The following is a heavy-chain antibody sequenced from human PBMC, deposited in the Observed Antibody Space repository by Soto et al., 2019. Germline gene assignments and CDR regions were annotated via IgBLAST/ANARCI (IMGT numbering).Heavy chain of an antibody. Sequence: SETMSLTCTVSGASIRSSGNYWSWIRQYPGKGLEWIGNIYYSGSTDYNPSHTSRVTISADTSKIQFSLKLRSVTAADTAVYYCARGPYGMDVWGQGTTVTVSS. V-gene: IGHV4-31*03. CDR3: ARGPYGMDV. CDR2: IYYSGST. CDR1: GASIRSSGNY. J-gene: IGHJ6*02.